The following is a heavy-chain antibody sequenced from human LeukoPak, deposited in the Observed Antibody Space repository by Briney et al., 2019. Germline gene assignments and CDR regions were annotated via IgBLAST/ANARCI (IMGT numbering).Heavy chain of an antibody. CDR2: IFGSGGST. D-gene: IGHD6-19*01. J-gene: IGHJ4*02. CDR3: AKTTTGYSSGRFPGWPVDY. V-gene: IGHV3-23*01. Sequence: PGGSPRLSCAASGLTFSSYAMYWVRQAPGKGLEWVSGIFGSGGSTHYADSVKGRFTISRDNSKNTVYLQMNSLRAEDTAVYYCAKTTTGYSSGRFPGWPVDYWGQGTLVTVSS. CDR1: GLTFSSYA.